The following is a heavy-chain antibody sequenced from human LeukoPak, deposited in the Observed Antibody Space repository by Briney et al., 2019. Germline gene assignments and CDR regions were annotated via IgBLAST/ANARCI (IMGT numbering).Heavy chain of an antibody. J-gene: IGHJ3*02. CDR2: INHSGST. CDR1: GGSFSGYY. V-gene: IGHV4-34*01. CDR3: ARMVTIFGVVTYAFDI. D-gene: IGHD3-3*01. Sequence: PSETLSLTCAVYGGSFSGYYWSWIRQPPGKGLEWIGEINHSGSTNYNPSLKSRVTISVDTSKNQFSLKLSSLTAADTAVYYCARMVTIFGVVTYAFDIWGQGTMVTVSS.